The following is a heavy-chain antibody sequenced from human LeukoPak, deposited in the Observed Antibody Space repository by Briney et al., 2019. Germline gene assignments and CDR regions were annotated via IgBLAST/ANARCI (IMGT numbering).Heavy chain of an antibody. J-gene: IGHJ4*02. CDR2: ISYDGSNE. V-gene: IGHV3-30*02. D-gene: IGHD1-26*01. CDR1: GFTFSRNG. CDR3: AKDGGGTDFDY. Sequence: GGSLRLSCAVSGFTFSRNGMHWVRQAPGKGLEWVTFISYDGSNEYYADSVKGRFTISRDNSKNTLYLQMNSLRAEDTAVYYCAKDGGGTDFDYWGQGTLVTVSS.